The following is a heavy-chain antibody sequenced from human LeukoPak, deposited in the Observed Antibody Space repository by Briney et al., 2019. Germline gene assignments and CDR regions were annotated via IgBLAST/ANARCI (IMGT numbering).Heavy chain of an antibody. CDR2: ISGSGSST. D-gene: IGHD6-19*01. CDR1: GFTFSTYA. Sequence: GGSLRLSCAASGFTFSTYAMSWVRQAPGKGLEWVSSISGSGSSTYYADSVKDRFTISRDSSKNTIYLQMNSLRAEDTAVFYCAKDSAAVAGMFDYWGQGTLVTVSS. J-gene: IGHJ4*02. V-gene: IGHV3-23*01. CDR3: AKDSAAVAGMFDY.